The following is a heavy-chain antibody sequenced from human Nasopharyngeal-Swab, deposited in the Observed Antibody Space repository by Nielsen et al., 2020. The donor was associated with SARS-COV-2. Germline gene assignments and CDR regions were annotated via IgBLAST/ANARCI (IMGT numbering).Heavy chain of an antibody. CDR3: ARIQRYGGNFDY. Sequence: SGPTLVKPTQTLTLTCTFSGFSLSTSGMCVSWIRQPPGKALESLAPIDWDDDKYYSTSLKTRLTISKDTSKNQVALTMTNMDPVDTATYYCARIQRYGGNFDYWGQGTLVTVSS. CDR2: IDWDDDK. D-gene: IGHD4-23*01. V-gene: IGHV2-70*01. J-gene: IGHJ4*02. CDR1: GFSLSTSGMC.